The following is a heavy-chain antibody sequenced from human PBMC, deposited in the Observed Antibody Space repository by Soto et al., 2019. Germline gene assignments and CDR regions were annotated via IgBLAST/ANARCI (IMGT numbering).Heavy chain of an antibody. D-gene: IGHD2-15*01. CDR2: LYFSGIT. CDR1: GGSISSSSYF. J-gene: IGHJ4*02. Sequence: PSETLSLTCTVSGGSISSSSYFWGWIRQPPGKGLEWIGTLYFSGITYYNPSLKSRVTISVDTSKTHLSLNLSSVTAADTAVYYCARTKGGYCGGGTCTHDYWGQGTLVTVS. V-gene: IGHV4-39*02. CDR3: ARTKGGYCGGGTCTHDY.